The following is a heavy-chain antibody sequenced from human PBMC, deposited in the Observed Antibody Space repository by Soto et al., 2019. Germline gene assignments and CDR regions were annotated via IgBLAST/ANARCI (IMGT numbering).Heavy chain of an antibody. CDR2: IKSGGNT. V-gene: IGHV3-66*01. J-gene: IGHJ6*02. Sequence: GGSLRLSCAASGFTVSTDWMYWVRQAPGKGLEWVSVIKSGGNTYYADSMEGRFTISRDNSKNTLYLQMNSLRGEETAVYYCVRENYYYGMDVWGQGTTVTVSS. CDR1: GFTVSTDW. CDR3: VRENYYYGMDV.